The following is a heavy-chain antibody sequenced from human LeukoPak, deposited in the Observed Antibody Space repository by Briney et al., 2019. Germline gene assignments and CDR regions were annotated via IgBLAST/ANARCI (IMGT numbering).Heavy chain of an antibody. D-gene: IGHD3-22*01. Sequence: PGGSLRLSCAASGFTFSSYWMSWVRQAPGKGLKWVANIKQDGSEKYYVDSVKGRFTISRDNAKNSLYLQMNSLRAEDTAVYYCARDMGLSHYDSSDYHSHAFDIWGQGTMVTVSS. CDR2: IKQDGSEK. V-gene: IGHV3-7*01. CDR1: GFTFSSYW. CDR3: ARDMGLSHYDSSDYHSHAFDI. J-gene: IGHJ3*02.